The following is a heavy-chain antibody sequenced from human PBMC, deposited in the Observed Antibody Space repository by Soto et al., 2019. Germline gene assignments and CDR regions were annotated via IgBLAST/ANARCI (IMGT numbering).Heavy chain of an antibody. CDR2: IYYSGST. CDR3: ARVREQWLAFDY. J-gene: IGHJ4*02. Sequence: SWTLSLTCTVSGGSVSSGSYYWRWIRQPPGKGLEWIGYIYYSGSTNYNPSLKSRVTISVDTSKNQFSLKLSSVTAADTAVYYCARVREQWLAFDYWGQGTLVTVSS. D-gene: IGHD6-19*01. CDR1: GGSVSSGSYY. V-gene: IGHV4-61*01.